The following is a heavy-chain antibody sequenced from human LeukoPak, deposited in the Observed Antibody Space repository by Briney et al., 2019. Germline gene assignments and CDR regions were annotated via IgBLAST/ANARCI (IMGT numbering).Heavy chain of an antibody. CDR1: GGTFISYA. Sequence: ASVKVSCKASGGTFISYASSWVRQAPGQVLEWMGGIIPIFGTANYAQKFQGRVTITADESTSTAYMELSSLRSEDTAVYFCARAQLPFNWFDPWGQGTLVTVSS. J-gene: IGHJ5*02. V-gene: IGHV1-69*13. CDR2: IIPIFGTA. CDR3: ARAQLPFNWFDP. D-gene: IGHD2-2*01.